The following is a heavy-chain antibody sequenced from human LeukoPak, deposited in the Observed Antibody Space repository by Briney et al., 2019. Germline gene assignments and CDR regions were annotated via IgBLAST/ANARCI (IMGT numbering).Heavy chain of an antibody. D-gene: IGHD5-18*01. CDR2: IKQDGSEK. V-gene: IGHV3-7*01. CDR3: ARGRRGYSYNYFDY. J-gene: IGHJ4*02. CDR1: GFTFSSYW. Sequence: GGSLRLSCEASGFTFSSYWMSWVRQAPGKGLEWVANIKQDGSEKYYVDSVKGRFTISRDNAKNSLYLQMNSLRAEDTAVYYCARGRRGYSYNYFDYWGQGTLVTVSS.